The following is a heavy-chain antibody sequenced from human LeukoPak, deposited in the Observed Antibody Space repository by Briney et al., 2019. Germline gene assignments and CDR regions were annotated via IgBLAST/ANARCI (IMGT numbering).Heavy chain of an antibody. Sequence: ASVKVSCKASGYTFASYDINWVRRANGQGHEWMGWMNPNSGNTGYAQKFQGRVTITRNTSKSTTYMEMRRLRSEHTAVYYCARCLRYSSSWYIWFDPWGQGTLVTVSS. J-gene: IGHJ5*02. D-gene: IGHD6-13*01. CDR1: GYTFASYD. CDR3: ARCLRYSSSWYIWFDP. V-gene: IGHV1-8*01. CDR2: MNPNSGNT.